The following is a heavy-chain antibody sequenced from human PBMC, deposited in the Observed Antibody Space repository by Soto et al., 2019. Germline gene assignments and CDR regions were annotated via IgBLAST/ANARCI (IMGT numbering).Heavy chain of an antibody. V-gene: IGHV4-30-4*01. J-gene: IGHJ4*02. Sequence: PSETLSLTCSVSGDSISGGDYYWSWIRQPPGEALEWIGHIHYSGSTYYNASLKNRLTVSMDTSKNQFSLNLNSVTAADTAIYYCARDQRAFRFLDYSGQGILVIVSS. CDR2: IHYSGST. CDR3: ARDQRAFRFLDY. CDR1: GDSISGGDYY.